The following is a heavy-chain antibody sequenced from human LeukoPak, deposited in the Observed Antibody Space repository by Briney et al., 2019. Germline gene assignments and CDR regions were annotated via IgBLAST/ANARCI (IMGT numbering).Heavy chain of an antibody. J-gene: IGHJ4*02. CDR3: ARAHADYYYDSSGYEN. CDR1: GFTFSDYY. V-gene: IGHV3-11*01. CDR2: ISSSGSTI. D-gene: IGHD3-22*01. Sequence: GGSLRLSCAASGFTFSDYYMSWIRQAPGKGLEWVSYISSSGSTIYYADSVKGRFTISRDNAKNSLYLQMNSPRAEDTAVYYCARAHADYYYDSSGYENWGQGTLVTVSS.